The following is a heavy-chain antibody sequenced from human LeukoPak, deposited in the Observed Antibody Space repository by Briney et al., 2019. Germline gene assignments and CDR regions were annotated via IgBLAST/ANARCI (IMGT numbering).Heavy chain of an antibody. CDR1: GGSTSGYY. V-gene: IGHV4-59*08. D-gene: IGHD5-24*01. J-gene: IGHJ4*02. CDR2: IYNSVTT. CDR3: ARLGRLDGYVFVY. Sequence: KPSETLSLTCTVSGGSTSGYYWSWIRQPPGKGLEWIAYIYNSVTTNYSPSLSSRLSISVDASKNQISLNLSSVTAADTAVYYCARLGRLDGYVFVYWGQGTLVTVSS.